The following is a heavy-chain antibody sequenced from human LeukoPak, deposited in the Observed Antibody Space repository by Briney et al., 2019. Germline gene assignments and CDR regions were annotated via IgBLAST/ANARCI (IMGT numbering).Heavy chain of an antibody. V-gene: IGHV1-69*05. CDR3: ARSHGSGSYFLGYYMDV. CDR2: IIPIFGTA. CDR1: XXTXXSXX. D-gene: IGHD3-10*01. Sequence: SXXXSXXTXXSXXIXXXRXXPGQGLEWMGGIIPIFGTANYAQKFQGRVTITTDESTSTAYMELSSLRSEDTAVYYCARSHGSGSYFLGYYMDVWGKGTTVTVSS. J-gene: IGHJ6*03.